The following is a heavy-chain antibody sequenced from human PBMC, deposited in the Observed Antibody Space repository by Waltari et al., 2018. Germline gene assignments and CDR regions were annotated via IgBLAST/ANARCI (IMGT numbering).Heavy chain of an antibody. CDR3: ARQTLGYCTSAACRRLET. V-gene: IGHV4-38-2*01. D-gene: IGHD2-2*03. J-gene: IGHJ5*02. CDR1: GSFLITASF. CDR2: IYHDGTT. Sequence: QVQLQESGPGLVRPSETLSLTCDVSGSFLITASFWGWIRQLPGKGLEWIGNIYHDGTTYYNPSLKHRLMISLDTSKNQFSLRLNFVDVADTAVYYCARQTLGYCTSAACRRLETWGQGILVTVSS.